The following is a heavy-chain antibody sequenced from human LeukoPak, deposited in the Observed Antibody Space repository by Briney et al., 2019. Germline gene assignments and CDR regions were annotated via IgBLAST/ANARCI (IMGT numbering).Heavy chain of an antibody. CDR3: ARVKRQLLGAFDI. CDR1: GGFISSTNYY. V-gene: IGHV4-39*07. D-gene: IGHD1-26*01. Sequence: SETLSLTCTVSGGFISSTNYYWSWIRQPPGKGLEWIGEINHSGSTNYNPSLKSRVTISVDTSKNQFSLKLSSVTAADTAVYYCARVKRQLLGAFDIWGQGTMVTVSS. CDR2: INHSGST. J-gene: IGHJ3*02.